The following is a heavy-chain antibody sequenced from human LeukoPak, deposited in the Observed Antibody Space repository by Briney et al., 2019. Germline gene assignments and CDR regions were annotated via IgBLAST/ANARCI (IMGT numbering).Heavy chain of an antibody. CDR1: GYTFTSYY. Sequence: ASVKVSCKASGYTFTSYYMHWVRQAPGQGLEWMGIINPSGGSTSYAQKFQGRVTMTRDTSTSTVYMELSSLRSEDTAVYYCARNPRHYYDSSGPDAFDIWGQGTMVTVSS. V-gene: IGHV1-46*01. J-gene: IGHJ3*02. CDR2: INPSGGST. D-gene: IGHD3-22*01. CDR3: ARNPRHYYDSSGPDAFDI.